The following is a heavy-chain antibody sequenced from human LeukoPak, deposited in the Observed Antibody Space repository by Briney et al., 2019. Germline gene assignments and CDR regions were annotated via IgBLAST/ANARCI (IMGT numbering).Heavy chain of an antibody. Sequence: PGGSLRLSCAASGFTFSSYWMHWVRQAPGNGLVWVSRINSDGSSTSYADSVKGRFTISRDNAKNTLYLQMNSLRAEDTAVYYCARAKIVGAEPLDYWGQGTLVTVSS. CDR2: INSDGSST. CDR3: ARAKIVGAEPLDY. D-gene: IGHD1-26*01. CDR1: GFTFSSYW. V-gene: IGHV3-74*01. J-gene: IGHJ4*02.